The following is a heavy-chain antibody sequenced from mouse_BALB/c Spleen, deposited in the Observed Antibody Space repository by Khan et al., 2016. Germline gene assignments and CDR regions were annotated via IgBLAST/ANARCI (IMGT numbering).Heavy chain of an antibody. Sequence: VQLKESGGGLVQPGGSLKLSCATSEFTFSDYYMYWVRQTPEKRLEWVAYISNGGGSTYYPDTVKGRFTISRDNAKNTLYLQMSRLKSEDTAMYYCARQRDGYDFFEYWGQGTTLTVSS. CDR3: ARQRDGYDFFEY. CDR2: ISNGGGST. V-gene: IGHV5-12*02. CDR1: EFTFSDYY. D-gene: IGHD2-2*01. J-gene: IGHJ2*01.